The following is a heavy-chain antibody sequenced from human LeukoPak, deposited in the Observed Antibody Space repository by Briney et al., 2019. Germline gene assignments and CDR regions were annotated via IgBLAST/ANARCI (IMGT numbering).Heavy chain of an antibody. V-gene: IGHV3-21*01. CDR1: GFTFSSYS. CDR3: ARDPVGTTGTSDY. D-gene: IGHD1-1*01. CDR2: ISSSSSYI. Sequence: GGSLRLSCAASGFTFSSYSMNWVCQAPGKGLEWVSSISSSSSYIYYADSVKGRFTISRDNAKNSLYLQMNSLRAEDTAVYYCARDPVGTTGTSDYWGQGTLVTVSS. J-gene: IGHJ4*02.